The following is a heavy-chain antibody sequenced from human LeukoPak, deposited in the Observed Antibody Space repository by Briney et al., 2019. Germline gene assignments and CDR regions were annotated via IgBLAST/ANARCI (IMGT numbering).Heavy chain of an antibody. J-gene: IGHJ4*02. V-gene: IGHV6-1*01. Sequence: SQTLSLTCAVSGDSVSSNSAAWNWVRQSPSGGLEWLGRTGYRSKWYNDYAVSVKSRVTINPDTSKNQFSLQLNSVTPEDTAVYYCARDRATGTTGFDYWGQGILVTVSS. CDR2: TGYRSKWYN. D-gene: IGHD1-1*01. CDR3: ARDRATGTTGFDY. CDR1: GDSVSSNSAA.